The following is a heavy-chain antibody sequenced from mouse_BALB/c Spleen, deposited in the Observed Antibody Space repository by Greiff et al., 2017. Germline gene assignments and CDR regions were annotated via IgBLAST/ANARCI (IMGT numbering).Heavy chain of an antibody. V-gene: IGHV14-3*02. CDR2: IDPANGNT. CDR3: ARDDCDEGD. CDR1: GFNIKDTY. Sequence: EVQRVESGAELVKPGASVKLSCTASGFNIKDTYMHWVKQRPEQGLEWIGRIDPANGNTKYDPKFQGKATITADTSSNTAYLQLSSLTSEDTAVYYCARDDCDEGDWGQGTTLTVSS. D-gene: IGHD2-4*01. J-gene: IGHJ2*01.